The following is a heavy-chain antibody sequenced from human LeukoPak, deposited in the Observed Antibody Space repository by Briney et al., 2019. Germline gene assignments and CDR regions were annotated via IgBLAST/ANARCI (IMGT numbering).Heavy chain of an antibody. CDR1: GFTFSSYG. J-gene: IGHJ6*03. V-gene: IGHV3-30*02. Sequence: GGSLRLSCAASGFTFSSYGMYWVRQAPGKGLEWVAFIRYDGSNKYYADSVKGRFTVSRDNSKNTLYLQMKSLRAEDTAVYYCASPSRTSYGHMDVWGKGTTVTVSS. D-gene: IGHD5-18*01. CDR2: IRYDGSNK. CDR3: ASPSRTSYGHMDV.